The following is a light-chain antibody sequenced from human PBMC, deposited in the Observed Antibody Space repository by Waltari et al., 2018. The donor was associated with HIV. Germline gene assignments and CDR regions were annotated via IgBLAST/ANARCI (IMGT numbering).Light chain of an antibody. CDR2: EVS. CDR3: SSYTTYETVV. CDR1: STDVGAYNY. Sequence: QSALTQPASVSGSPGQSITIPCTGTSTDVGAYNYVSWYQQHPGKVPKLMISEVSTRPAGVSSRFSGSKSGNTASLTISGLQAEDDSYYYCSSYTTYETVVFGGGTKLTVL. J-gene: IGLJ2*01. V-gene: IGLV2-14*01.